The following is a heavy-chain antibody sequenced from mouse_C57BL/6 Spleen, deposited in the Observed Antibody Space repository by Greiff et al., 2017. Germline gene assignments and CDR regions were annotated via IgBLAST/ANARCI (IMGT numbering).Heavy chain of an antibody. CDR3: ANSHYDYDGGFAY. CDR1: GFSLTSYG. Sequence: VKVVESGPGLVQPSQSLSITCTVSGFSLTSYGVHWVRQSPGKGLEWLGVIWRGGSTDYNAAFMSRLSITKDNSKSQVFFKMNSLQADDTAIYYCANSHYDYDGGFAYWGQGTLVTVSA. J-gene: IGHJ3*01. V-gene: IGHV2-5*01. D-gene: IGHD2-4*01. CDR2: IWRGGST.